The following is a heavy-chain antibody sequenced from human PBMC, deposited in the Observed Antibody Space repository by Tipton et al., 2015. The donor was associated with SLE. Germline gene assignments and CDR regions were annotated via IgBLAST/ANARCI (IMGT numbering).Heavy chain of an antibody. CDR2: IYNSGSA. CDR1: GVSISSTDDY. CDR3: ATSIAVAGDAFDV. Sequence: TLSLTCTVSGVSISSTDDYWTWIRQPAGKGLEWIGRIYNSGSAHYNPSLRSRVTISIDTSQNHFSLQLTSVTAADTAVYYCATSIAVAGDAFDVWGQGTLVTVSS. V-gene: IGHV4-61*02. J-gene: IGHJ3*01. D-gene: IGHD6-13*01.